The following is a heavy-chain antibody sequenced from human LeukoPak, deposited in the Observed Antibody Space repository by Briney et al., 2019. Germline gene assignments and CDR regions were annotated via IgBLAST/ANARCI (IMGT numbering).Heavy chain of an antibody. CDR2: INPNSGGT. CDR1: GYTFTGYY. CDR3: ASGSYYGSGSNYGMDV. Sequence: ASVKVSCKASGYTFTGYYMHWVRQAPGQGLEWMGWINPNSGGTNYAQKFQGRVTMTRDTSISTAYMELSRLRSDDTAVYYCASGSYYGSGSNYGMDVWGQGTTVTVSS. J-gene: IGHJ6*02. V-gene: IGHV1-2*02. D-gene: IGHD3-10*01.